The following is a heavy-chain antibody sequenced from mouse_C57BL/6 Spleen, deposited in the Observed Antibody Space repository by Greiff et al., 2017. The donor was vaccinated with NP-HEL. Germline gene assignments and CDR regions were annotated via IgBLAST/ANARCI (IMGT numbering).Heavy chain of an antibody. CDR2: IDPSDSET. V-gene: IGHV1-52*01. CDR3: ARGGLRQRFAY. Sequence: VQLQQPGAELVRPGSSVKLSCKASGYTFTSYWMHWVKQRPIQGLEWIGNIDPSDSETHYNQKFKDKATLTVDKSSSTAYMQLSSLTSEDSAVYYCARGGLRQRFAYWGQGTLVTVSA. J-gene: IGHJ3*01. D-gene: IGHD2-2*01. CDR1: GYTFTSYW.